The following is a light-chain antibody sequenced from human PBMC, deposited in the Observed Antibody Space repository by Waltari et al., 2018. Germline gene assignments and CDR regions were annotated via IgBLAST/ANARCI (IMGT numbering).Light chain of an antibody. CDR1: SSNIGAGQD. CDR2: GND. Sequence: QSVLTHAPSVFGAPGPRVTIPCSGGSSNIGAGQDVPWYPQLPGTAPKLLIYGNDNRPSWVPDRFSASKSGTSASLAITGLQADDEAIYFCQSYDDSLRASVFGGGARLTVL. CDR3: QSYDDSLRASV. J-gene: IGLJ2*01. V-gene: IGLV1-40*01.